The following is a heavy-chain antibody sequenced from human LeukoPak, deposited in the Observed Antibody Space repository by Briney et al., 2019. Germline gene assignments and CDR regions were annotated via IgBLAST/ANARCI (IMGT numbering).Heavy chain of an antibody. CDR2: IYPVDLDT. CDR1: GYSFISSW. CDR3: ARYDAADSNDAFDI. D-gene: IGHD1-1*01. Sequence: GESLKLSCKASGYSFISSWIGWVRQMPGKGLEWMGIIYPVDLDTRYSPSFQGQDTISADTAISTAYLQWSSLKASDTAMYYCARYDAADSNDAFDIWGQGTMVTVSS. J-gene: IGHJ3*02. V-gene: IGHV5-51*01.